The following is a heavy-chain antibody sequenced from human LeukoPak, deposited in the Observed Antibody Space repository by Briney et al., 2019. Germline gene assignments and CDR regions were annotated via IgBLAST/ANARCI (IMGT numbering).Heavy chain of an antibody. CDR2: IYYSGST. Sequence: SETLSLTCTVSGGSISSYYWSWIRQPPGKGLEWIGYIYYSGSTNYNPSLKSRVTISVDTSKKQVSLRLSSVTAADTAVYYCARGVDYTPYFDYWGPGTLITVAS. CDR3: ARGVDYTPYFDY. CDR1: GGSISSYY. V-gene: IGHV4-59*01. J-gene: IGHJ4*02. D-gene: IGHD4-11*01.